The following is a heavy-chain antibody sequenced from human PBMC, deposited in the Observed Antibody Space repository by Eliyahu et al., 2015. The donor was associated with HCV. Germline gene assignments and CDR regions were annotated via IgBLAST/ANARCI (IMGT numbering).Heavy chain of an antibody. CDR2: IKRKSDGGTT. CDR3: TTECYHDGSSYCY. Sequence: EVQLVESGGGVVKPGGSLRLSCAASGFTFSNVWMTWVRQAPGKGLEWVGHIKRKSDGGTTDYAAPVKGRFAISRDDSKSTLYLQMNSLKTEDTAVYYCTTECYHDGSSYCYWGQGTLVTVSS. D-gene: IGHD3-22*01. J-gene: IGHJ4*02. V-gene: IGHV3-15*01. CDR1: GFTFSNVW.